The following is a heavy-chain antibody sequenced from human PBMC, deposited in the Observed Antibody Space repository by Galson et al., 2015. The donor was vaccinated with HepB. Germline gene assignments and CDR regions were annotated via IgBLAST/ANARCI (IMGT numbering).Heavy chain of an antibody. V-gene: IGHV3-30*18. CDR2: ISYAGSNK. J-gene: IGHJ4*02. CDR1: GFTFSSYG. Sequence: SLRLSCAASGFTFSSYGMHWVRQAPGRGLEWVAVISYAGSNKYYADSVKGRFTISRDNSKNTLYLQMNSLRAEDTAVYYCAKDSGTVTADYWGQGTLVTVSS. CDR3: AKDSGTVTADY. D-gene: IGHD1-14*01.